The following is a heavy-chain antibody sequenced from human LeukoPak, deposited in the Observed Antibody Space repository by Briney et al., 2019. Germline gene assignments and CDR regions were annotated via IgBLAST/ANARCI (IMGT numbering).Heavy chain of an antibody. V-gene: IGHV4-59*08. J-gene: IGHJ4*02. CDR3: ARRDHASLAFDY. D-gene: IGHD3-16*01. Sequence: SETLSLTCTVSGGSISSYYWRWIRQPPGKGLEWIGYIYYSGSTNYNPSLKSRVTISVDTSKNQFSLKLSSVTAADTAVYYCARRDHASLAFDYWGQGTLVTVSS. CDR2: IYYSGST. CDR1: GGSISSYY.